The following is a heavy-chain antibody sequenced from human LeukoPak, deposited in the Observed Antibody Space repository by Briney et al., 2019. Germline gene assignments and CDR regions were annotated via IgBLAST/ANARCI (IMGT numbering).Heavy chain of an antibody. J-gene: IGHJ6*04. D-gene: IGHD2-21*02. V-gene: IGHV3-7*01. CDR1: GFTFSSYW. CDR3: ARLAYCGDDCYHWMDV. CDR2: IKKDGSVK. Sequence: PGGSLRLSCAASGFTFSSYWMHWVRQAPGKGLEWVANIKKDGSVKYYVDSVKGRFTISRDNVKNSLSLQMNSLRAEDRAVYYCARLAYCGDDCYHWMDVWGKGTTVTLSS.